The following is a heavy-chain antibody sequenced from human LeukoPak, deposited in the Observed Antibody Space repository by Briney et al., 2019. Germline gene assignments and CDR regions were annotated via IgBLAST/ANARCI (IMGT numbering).Heavy chain of an antibody. J-gene: IGHJ4*02. CDR2: IYHSGST. D-gene: IGHD4-11*01. V-gene: IGHV4-38-2*01. CDR3: ARHYSNYVHFDY. CDR1: DFSISSGYY. Sequence: KPSETLSLTCAVSDFSISSGYYWGWIRQPPGKGLEWIGSIYHSGSTYYNPSLKSRVTMSVDTSKNQFSLKLSSVTSAGTAVYYCARHYSNYVHFDYWGQGTLVTVSS.